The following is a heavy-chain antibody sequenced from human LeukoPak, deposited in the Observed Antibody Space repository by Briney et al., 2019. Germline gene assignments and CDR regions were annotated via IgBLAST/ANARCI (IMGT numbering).Heavy chain of an antibody. Sequence: GGSLRLSCAASGFSFSTYTMRWVRQAPGKGLEYVSGIASNGGNKDYANSVKGRFTISRGNSKNTVYLQMGSLRAEDMAVYYCAREYCTTNNCYNWGLGYWGQGTLVTVSS. D-gene: IGHD2-2*02. CDR2: IASNGGNK. CDR3: AREYCTTNNCYNWGLGY. V-gene: IGHV3-64*01. CDR1: GFSFSTYT. J-gene: IGHJ4*02.